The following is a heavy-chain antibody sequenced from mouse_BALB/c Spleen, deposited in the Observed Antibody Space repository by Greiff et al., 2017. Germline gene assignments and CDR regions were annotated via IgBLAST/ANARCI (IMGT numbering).Heavy chain of an antibody. D-gene: IGHD1-1*01. J-gene: IGHJ4*01. CDR2: IDPANGNT. CDR1: GFNIKDTY. V-gene: IGHV14-3*02. CDR3: ARDYGSTYYYAMDY. Sequence: VQLQQSGAELVKPGASVKLSCTASGFNIKDTYMHWVKQRPEQGLEWIGRIDPANGNTKYDPKFQGKATITADTSSNTAYLQLSSLTSEDTAFYYCARDYGSTYYYAMDYWGQGTSVTVSS.